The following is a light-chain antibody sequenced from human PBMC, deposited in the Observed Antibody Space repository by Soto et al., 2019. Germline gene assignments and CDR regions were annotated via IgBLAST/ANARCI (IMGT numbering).Light chain of an antibody. Sequence: DIQMTQSPSSLSESAGDRVTITCRASQGISNYLSWYQQKPVKVPKLLIYAASTLQSGVPSRFSGSGSGTDFTLTISSLQPEDVATYYCQKYNSAPSITFGQGTRLEI. CDR3: QKYNSAPSIT. CDR2: AAS. CDR1: QGISNY. V-gene: IGKV1-27*01. J-gene: IGKJ5*01.